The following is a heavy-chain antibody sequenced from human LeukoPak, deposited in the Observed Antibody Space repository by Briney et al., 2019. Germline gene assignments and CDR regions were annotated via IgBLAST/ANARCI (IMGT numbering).Heavy chain of an antibody. V-gene: IGHV3-33*01. Sequence: GGSLRLSCAASGFTFSSYGMHWVRQAPGKGLEWVAVIWYDGSNKYYADSVKGRFTISRDNSKNTLYLQMNSLRAEDTAVYYCARERIHYGMDVWGQGTTVTVSS. CDR3: ARERIHYGMDV. J-gene: IGHJ6*02. D-gene: IGHD1-14*01. CDR2: IWYDGSNK. CDR1: GFTFSSYG.